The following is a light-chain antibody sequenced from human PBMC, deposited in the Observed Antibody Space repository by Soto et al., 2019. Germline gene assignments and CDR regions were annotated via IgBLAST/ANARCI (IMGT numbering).Light chain of an antibody. CDR2: EVS. CDR3: CLYIGATTYV. Sequence: QSVLTQPASVSGSPGQSITISCTGTSSDVGAYKYVSWYQQHPGKAPKVMIYEVSNRPSGVPDRFSGSTSVNSASLTISGLQADDEADYYCCLYIGATTYVFGTGTKVTVL. J-gene: IGLJ1*01. CDR1: SSDVGAYKY. V-gene: IGLV2-14*01.